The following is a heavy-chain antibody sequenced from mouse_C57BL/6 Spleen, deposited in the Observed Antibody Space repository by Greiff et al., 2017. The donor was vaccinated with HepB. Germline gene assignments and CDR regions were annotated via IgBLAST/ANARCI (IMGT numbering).Heavy chain of an antibody. Sequence: VQLQQSGPELVKPGASVKISCKASGYTFTDYYMNWVKQSHGKSLEWIGDINPNNGGTSYNQKFKGKATLTVDKSSSTAYIELRSLTSEDSAVYYCARRGVRYYFDYWGQGTTLTVSS. D-gene: IGHD2-14*01. V-gene: IGHV1-26*01. CDR1: GYTFTDYY. CDR3: ARRGVRYYFDY. CDR2: INPNNGGT. J-gene: IGHJ2*01.